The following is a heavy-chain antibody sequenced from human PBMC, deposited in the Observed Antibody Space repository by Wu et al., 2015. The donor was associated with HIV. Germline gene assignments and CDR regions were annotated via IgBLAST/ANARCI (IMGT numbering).Heavy chain of an antibody. CDR1: DTPSLNYP. J-gene: IGHJ5*02. CDR3: ATAVGSGVPAERWFDP. V-gene: IGHV1-24*01. D-gene: IGHD2-2*01. CDR2: FDPEDGET. Sequence: QXVQSGAEVRSLGPSVKVVLSRFPDTPSLNYPCTGCDRLLEKGLEWMGGFDPEDGETIYAQKFQGRVTMTEDTSTDTAYMELSSLRSEDTAVYYCATAVGSGVPAERWFDPWGQGTLVTVSS.